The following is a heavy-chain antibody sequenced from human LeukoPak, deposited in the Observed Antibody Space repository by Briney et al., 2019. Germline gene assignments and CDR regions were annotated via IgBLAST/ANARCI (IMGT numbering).Heavy chain of an antibody. V-gene: IGHV3-30*02. CDR2: IRYDGSNK. J-gene: IGHJ4*02. CDR1: GFTFSSYG. D-gene: IGHD3-22*01. Sequence: PGRSLRLSCAASGFTFSSYGMHWVRQAPGKGLEWVAFIRYDGSNKYYADSVKGRFTISRDNSKNTLYLQMNSLRAEDTAVYYCAKDPLGYYYDSSGSHDYWGQGTLVTVSS. CDR3: AKDPLGYYYDSSGSHDY.